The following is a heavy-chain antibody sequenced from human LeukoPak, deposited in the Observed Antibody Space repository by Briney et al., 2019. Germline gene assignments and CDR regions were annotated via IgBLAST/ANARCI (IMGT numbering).Heavy chain of an antibody. V-gene: IGHV3-30*18. D-gene: IGHD3-9*01. J-gene: IGHJ4*02. CDR2: ISYDGSNK. CDR3: AKLHPYDILTGYFDY. CDR1: GFTFSSYG. Sequence: GGSLRLSCAASGFTFSSYGMHWVRQAPGKGLEWVAVISYDGSNKYYADSVKGRFTISRDNSKNTLYLQMNSLRAEDTAVYYCAKLHPYDILTGYFDYWGQGTLVTVSS.